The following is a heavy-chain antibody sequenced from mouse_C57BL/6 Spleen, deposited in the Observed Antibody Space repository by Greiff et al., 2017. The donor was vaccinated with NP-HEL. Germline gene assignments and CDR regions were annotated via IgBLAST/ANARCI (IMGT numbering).Heavy chain of an antibody. D-gene: IGHD1-1*01. CDR1: GYTFTDYN. CDR2: INPNNGGT. CDR3: ARGDYYGSRRDYYAMDY. J-gene: IGHJ4*01. V-gene: IGHV1-18*01. Sequence: EVQLQQSGPELVKPGASVKIPCKASGYTFTDYNMDWVKQSHGKSLEWIGDINPNNGGTIYNQKFKGKATLTVDKSSSTAYMELRSLTSEDTAVYYCARGDYYGSRRDYYAMDYWGQGTSVTVSS.